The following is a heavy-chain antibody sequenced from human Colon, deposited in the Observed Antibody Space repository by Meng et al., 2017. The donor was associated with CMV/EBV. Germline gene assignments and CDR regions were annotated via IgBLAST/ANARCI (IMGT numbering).Heavy chain of an antibody. CDR3: ARKGGYGYSYGRYYYYYYGMDA. CDR1: GGSFSGYY. V-gene: IGHV4-34*01. CDR2: INHSGST. D-gene: IGHD5-18*01. J-gene: IGHJ6*02. Sequence: SETLSLTCAVYGGSFSGYYWSWIRQPPGKGLEWIGEINHSGSTNYNPSLKSRVTISVDTSKNQFSLKLSSVTAADTAVYYCARKGGYGYSYGRYYYYYYGMDAWGQGTLVTVSS.